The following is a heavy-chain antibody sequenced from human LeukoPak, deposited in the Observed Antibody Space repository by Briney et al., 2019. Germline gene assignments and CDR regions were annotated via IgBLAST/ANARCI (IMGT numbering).Heavy chain of an antibody. J-gene: IGHJ4*02. Sequence: GGSLRLSCAASGFTFSSYGMHWVRRAPGKGLEGVAVISYDGSNKYYADSVKGRFTISRDNSKNTLYLQMNSLRAEDTAVYYCAKDHVVVVPAAMPDYWGQGTLVTVSS. CDR3: AKDHVVVVPAAMPDY. V-gene: IGHV3-30*18. CDR1: GFTFSSYG. D-gene: IGHD2-2*01. CDR2: ISYDGSNK.